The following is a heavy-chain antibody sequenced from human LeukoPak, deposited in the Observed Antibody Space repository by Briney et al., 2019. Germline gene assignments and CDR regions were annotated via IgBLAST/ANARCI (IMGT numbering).Heavy chain of an antibody. V-gene: IGHV3-20*04. CDR1: GFTFDDYG. J-gene: IGHJ4*02. CDR2: INWNGGST. Sequence: GGSLRLSCAASGFTFDDYGMSWVRQAPGEGLEWVSGINWNGGSTGYADSVKGRFTISRDNAKNSLYLQMNSLRAEDTALYYCARDKVVAAHDSPFDYWGQGTLVTVSS. CDR3: ARDKVVAAHDSPFDY. D-gene: IGHD2-15*01.